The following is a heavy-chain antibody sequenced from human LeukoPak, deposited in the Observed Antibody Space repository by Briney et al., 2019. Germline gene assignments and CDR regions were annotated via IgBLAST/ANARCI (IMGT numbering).Heavy chain of an antibody. D-gene: IGHD2-15*01. CDR2: ISGSGGST. Sequence: GGSLRLSCAASGFTFSSYAMSWVRQAPGKGLEWGSAISGSGGSTYYADSVKGRFTISRDNSKNTLYLQMNSLRAEDTAVYYCAKALAATGYYYYGMDVWGQGTTVTVSS. V-gene: IGHV3-23*01. CDR3: AKALAATGYYYYGMDV. CDR1: GFTFSSYA. J-gene: IGHJ6*02.